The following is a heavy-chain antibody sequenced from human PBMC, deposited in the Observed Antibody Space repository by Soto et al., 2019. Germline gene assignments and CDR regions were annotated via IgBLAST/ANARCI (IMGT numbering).Heavy chain of an antibody. Sequence: EVQLVESGGGLVKPGGSLRLSCAASGFTFSSYSMNWVRQAPGKGLEWVSSISSSSSYIYYADSVKGRFTISRDNAKNSLYLQMNSLRAEDTAVYYCARDRVAAHIYYGMDVWGQGTTVTVSS. J-gene: IGHJ6*02. CDR1: GFTFSSYS. V-gene: IGHV3-21*01. CDR2: ISSSSSYI. D-gene: IGHD6-13*01. CDR3: ARDRVAAHIYYGMDV.